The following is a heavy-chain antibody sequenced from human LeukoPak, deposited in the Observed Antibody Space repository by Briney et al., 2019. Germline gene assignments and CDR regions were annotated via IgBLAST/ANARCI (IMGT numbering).Heavy chain of an antibody. CDR2: IKQDGSEK. D-gene: IGHD3-9*01. V-gene: IGHV3-7*03. J-gene: IGHJ4*02. CDR3: ARDGGEYYDILTGYYPLDY. CDR1: GFTFSSDW. Sequence: GGSLRLSCAASGFTFSSDWMSWVRQAPGKGLEWVADIKQDGSEKYYVDSVKGRFTISRDNAKNSLYLQMNSLRAEDTAVYYCARDGGEYYDILTGYYPLDYWGQGTLVTVSS.